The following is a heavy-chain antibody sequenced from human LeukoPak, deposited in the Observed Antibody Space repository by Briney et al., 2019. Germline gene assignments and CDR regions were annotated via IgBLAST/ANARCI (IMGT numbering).Heavy chain of an antibody. CDR3: ARVYQSAEYYFDY. V-gene: IGHV4-59*01. D-gene: IGHD2-2*01. Sequence: SQTLSLTCTVSGGSIDSYYWSWIRQPPGKGLERIGYIYYTGSTEYHPSLKSRVTISLDTSKNQFSLKLTSVTAADTAVYYCARVYQSAEYYFDYWGQGNLVSVSS. CDR2: IYYTGST. J-gene: IGHJ4*02. CDR1: GGSIDSYY.